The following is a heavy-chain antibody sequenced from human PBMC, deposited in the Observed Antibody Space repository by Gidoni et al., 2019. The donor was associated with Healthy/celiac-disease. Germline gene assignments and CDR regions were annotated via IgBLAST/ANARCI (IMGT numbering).Heavy chain of an antibody. J-gene: IGHJ5*02. V-gene: IGHV4-61*02. CDR2: IYTSGST. CDR3: AREWFGELSVPNWFDP. D-gene: IGHD3-10*01. CDR1: GGSISSGSYY. Sequence: QVQLQESGPGLVKPSQTLSLTCTVSGGSISSGSYYWSWIRQPAGKGLEWIGRIYTSGSTNYNPSLKSRVTISVDTSKNQFSLKLSSVTAADTAVYYCAREWFGELSVPNWFDPWGQGTLVTVSS.